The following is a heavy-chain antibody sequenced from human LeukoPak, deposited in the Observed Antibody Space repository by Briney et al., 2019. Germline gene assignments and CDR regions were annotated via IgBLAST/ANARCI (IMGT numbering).Heavy chain of an antibody. V-gene: IGHV1-69*05. CDR1: GGIFSSYA. J-gene: IGHJ5*02. CDR3: ARTGGWDVNWFDP. Sequence: GASVKVSCKASGGIFSSYAISWVRQAPGQGLEWMGRIIPIFGTANYAQKFQGRVTITTDESTSTAYMELSSLRSEDTAVYYCARTGGWDVNWFDPWGQGTLVTVSS. D-gene: IGHD5-12*01. CDR2: IIPIFGTA.